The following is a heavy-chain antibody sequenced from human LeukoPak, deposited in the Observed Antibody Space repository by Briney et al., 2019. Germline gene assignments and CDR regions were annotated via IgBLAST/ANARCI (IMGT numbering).Heavy chain of an antibody. Sequence: ASVKVSCKASGYTFTSYAMNWVRQAPGQGLEWMGWISAYNGNTNYAQKLQGRVTMTTDTSTSTAYMELRSLRSDDTAVYYCARVVVRNIVVRWFDPWGQGTLVTVSS. V-gene: IGHV1-18*01. D-gene: IGHD5-12*01. CDR2: ISAYNGNT. CDR1: GYTFTSYA. J-gene: IGHJ5*02. CDR3: ARVVVRNIVVRWFDP.